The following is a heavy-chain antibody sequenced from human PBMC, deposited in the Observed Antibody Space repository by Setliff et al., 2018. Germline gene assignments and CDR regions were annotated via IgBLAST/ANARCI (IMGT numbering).Heavy chain of an antibody. V-gene: IGHV4-34*01. J-gene: IGHJ5*02. CDR1: GGTFSDYY. CDR2: INHRGTT. CDR3: ARGRNVAARLLDT. D-gene: IGHD6-6*01. Sequence: PSETLSLTCAAYGGTFSDYYWTWIRQPPGQGLEWIGQINHRGTTNYNPSLKSRATISVDTSKNQFSLTMTSVTAADAAVYYCARGRNVAARLLDTWGQGSRVTVSS.